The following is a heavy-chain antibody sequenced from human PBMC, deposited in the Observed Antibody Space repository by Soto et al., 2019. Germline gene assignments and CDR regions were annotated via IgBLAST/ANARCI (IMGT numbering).Heavy chain of an antibody. D-gene: IGHD2-8*01. CDR1: GGSFSGYY. V-gene: IGHV4-34*01. J-gene: IGHJ4*02. Sequence: QVQLQQWGAGLLKPSETLSLTCAVYGGSFSGYYWSWIRQPPGKVLKWIGEINHSGSTNYNPSLKSRVTISVDTSKNQFSLTLSSVTAADTAVYYGARKPTQADGVFDYWGKGTLVTVSS. CDR3: ARKPTQADGVFDY. CDR2: INHSGST.